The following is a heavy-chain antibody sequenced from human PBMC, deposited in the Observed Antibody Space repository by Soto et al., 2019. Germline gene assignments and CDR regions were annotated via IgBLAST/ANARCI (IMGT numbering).Heavy chain of an antibody. CDR3: VKGDNWNDEASDY. Sequence: QVQLVESGGGVVQPGRSLRLSCAASGFMFSNLGMHWVRQAPGKGLEWVAVIWAAGNNRYYADTEKGRFTISRDNSKNTVYLQMNRVRAEQTAVYYCVKGDNWNDEASDYWGQGTLVTVSS. D-gene: IGHD1-1*01. CDR1: GFMFSNLG. J-gene: IGHJ4*02. CDR2: IWAAGNNR. V-gene: IGHV3-33*06.